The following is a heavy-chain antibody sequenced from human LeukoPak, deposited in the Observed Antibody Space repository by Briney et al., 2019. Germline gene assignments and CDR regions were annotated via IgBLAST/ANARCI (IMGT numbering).Heavy chain of an antibody. V-gene: IGHV3-66*04. J-gene: IGHJ4*02. Sequence: GGSLRLSCAASGFTVSSNYMSWVRQAPGKGLEWVSVIYSDGNTYYADSVKGRFTISRYNSKNTVYLQMNSLRAEDTAVYYCATPRGGYWGQGTLVTVSS. CDR2: IYSDGNT. CDR1: GFTVSSNY. CDR3: ATPRGGY.